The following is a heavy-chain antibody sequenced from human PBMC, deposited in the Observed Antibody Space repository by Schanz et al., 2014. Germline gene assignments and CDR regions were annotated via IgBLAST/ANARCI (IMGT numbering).Heavy chain of an antibody. CDR2: ISAYNGNT. CDR1: GYTFTTYA. V-gene: IGHV1-18*01. J-gene: IGHJ4*02. CDR3: ARGIGGYGANNYFDY. Sequence: QVQLVQSGAEVKKPGASVRVSCKASGYTFTTYAMSWVRQAPGQGLEWMGWISAYNGNTKYPQKLQGRVTMTTDTSTNTAYMELRSLRSDDTAVYYCARGIGGYGANNYFDYWGQGTLVTVSS. D-gene: IGHD5-12*01.